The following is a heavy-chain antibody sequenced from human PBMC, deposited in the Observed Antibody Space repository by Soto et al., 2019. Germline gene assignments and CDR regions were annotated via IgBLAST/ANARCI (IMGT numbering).Heavy chain of an antibody. D-gene: IGHD3-22*01. V-gene: IGHV4-59*01. CDR1: GGFISTYY. Sequence: SETLSLTCTVSGGFISTYYWSWIRQSPGKGLELIGYIHHTGSTNYNPSLKSRVTMSLDTSRNQFSLKVYSVTAADTAVYYCAGSIDSSGFYFSNCWGQGTLVTVSS. J-gene: IGHJ4*02. CDR2: IHHTGST. CDR3: AGSIDSSGFYFSNC.